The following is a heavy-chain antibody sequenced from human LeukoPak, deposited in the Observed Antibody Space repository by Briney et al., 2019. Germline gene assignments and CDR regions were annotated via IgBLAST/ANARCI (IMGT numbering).Heavy chain of an antibody. Sequence: ASVKVSCKASGYTFTSYGISWVRQAPGQGLEWMGWISAYNGNTNYAQKLQGRVTMTTDASTSTAYMELRSLRPDDTAVYYCARDPPEHSNYWFDPWGQGTLVTVSS. J-gene: IGHJ5*02. CDR2: ISAYNGNT. CDR3: ARDPPEHSNYWFDP. D-gene: IGHD4-11*01. CDR1: GYTFTSYG. V-gene: IGHV1-18*01.